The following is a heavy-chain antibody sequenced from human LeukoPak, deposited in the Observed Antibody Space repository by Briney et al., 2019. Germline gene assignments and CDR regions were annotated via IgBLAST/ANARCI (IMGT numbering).Heavy chain of an antibody. D-gene: IGHD4-17*01. CDR1: GFTFSDYG. CDR3: AKDEDYGDYVLSY. CDR2: ISYDGSNK. V-gene: IGHV3-30*18. Sequence: PGRSLRLSCAASGFTFSDYGMHWVRQAPGEGLEWVAVISYDGSNKYSADSVKGRFTISRDNSKNTLYLQMNSLRAEDTAVYYCAKDEDYGDYVLSYWGRGTLVTVSS. J-gene: IGHJ4*02.